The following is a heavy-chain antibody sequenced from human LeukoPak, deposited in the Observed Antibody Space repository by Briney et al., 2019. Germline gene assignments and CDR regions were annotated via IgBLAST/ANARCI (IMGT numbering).Heavy chain of an antibody. V-gene: IGHV3-48*02. J-gene: IGHJ4*02. CDR2: ISSSSSAI. Sequence: TGGSLRLSCAASGFTFSSYSMNWVRQAPGKGLEWVAYISSSSSAIYYADSVKGRFTIGRDNAKNSLFLQMSSLRDEDTAVYFCAREAYYYEDWGQGTLVTVSS. D-gene: IGHD3-22*01. CDR3: AREAYYYED. CDR1: GFTFSSYS.